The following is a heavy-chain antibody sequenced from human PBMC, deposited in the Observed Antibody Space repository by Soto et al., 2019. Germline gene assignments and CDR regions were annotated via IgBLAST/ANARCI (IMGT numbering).Heavy chain of an antibody. CDR2: MYNTGST. J-gene: IGHJ6*02. Sequence: SETLSLTCTVSGGSISGYYWSWIRQPPGKGLEWIGYMYNTGSTVYNPSFKSRVTISVDTSKNQFSLKLNSVTAADTAVYYCARVGAEAGASIYYYYYGMDVWGQGTTVTVSS. D-gene: IGHD6-19*01. V-gene: IGHV4-59*01. CDR1: GGSISGYY. CDR3: ARVGAEAGASIYYYYYGMDV.